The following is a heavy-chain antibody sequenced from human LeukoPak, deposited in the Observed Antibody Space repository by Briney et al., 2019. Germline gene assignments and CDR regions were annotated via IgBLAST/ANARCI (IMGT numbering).Heavy chain of an antibody. CDR3: VAGRDYYDSSGYYLATDLDY. D-gene: IGHD3-22*01. CDR1: GFTFSSYA. CDR2: ISGSGGST. V-gene: IGHV3-23*01. Sequence: GGSLRLSCAASGFTFSSYAMSWVRQAPGKGLEWVSAISGSGGSTYYADSVKGRFTISRDNSKNTLYLQMNSLRAEDTAVYYCVAGRDYYDSSGYYLATDLDYWGQGTLVTVSS. J-gene: IGHJ4*02.